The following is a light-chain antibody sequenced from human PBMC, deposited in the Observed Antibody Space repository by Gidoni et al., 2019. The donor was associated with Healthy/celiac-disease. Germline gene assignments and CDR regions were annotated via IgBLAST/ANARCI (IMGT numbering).Light chain of an antibody. CDR2: GAS. CDR1: QSVSSSY. J-gene: IGKJ2*01. V-gene: IGKV3-20*01. CDR3: QQYGSSPDT. Sequence: EIVLTQSPCTLSLSPGERATLSCRASQSVSSSYLAWYQQKPGQAPRLLIYGASSRATGIPDRFSGSGSGTDFTLPISRLEPEDFAVYYCQQYGSSPDTFGQGTKLEIK.